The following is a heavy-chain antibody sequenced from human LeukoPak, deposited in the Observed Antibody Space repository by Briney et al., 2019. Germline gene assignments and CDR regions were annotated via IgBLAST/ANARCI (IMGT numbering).Heavy chain of an antibody. V-gene: IGHV3-30*03. J-gene: IGHJ1*01. D-gene: IGHD2-15*01. Sequence: GGSLRLSCAASGFTFSSYGMHWVRQAPGKGLEWVAVISYDGSNKYYADSVKGRFTISRDNSKNTLYLQMNSLRAEDTAVYYCAARYCSGGSCYGSAEYFQHWGQGTLVTVSS. CDR2: ISYDGSNK. CDR3: AARYCSGGSCYGSAEYFQH. CDR1: GFTFSSYG.